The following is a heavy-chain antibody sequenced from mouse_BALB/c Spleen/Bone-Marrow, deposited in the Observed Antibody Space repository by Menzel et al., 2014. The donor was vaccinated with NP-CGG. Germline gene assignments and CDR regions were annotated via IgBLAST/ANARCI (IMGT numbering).Heavy chain of an antibody. CDR3: ARSDYRYDPLAY. D-gene: IGHD2-14*01. Sequence: QVTLKESGAELVMPGASVKMSCKASGHTFTDYWMHWVKQRPGQGLEWIGAIDTSDSYTSYNQKFKGKATLTVDESSNTAYMQLSSLTSEDSAVYYCARSDYRYDPLAYWGQGTLVTVSA. CDR1: GHTFTDYW. CDR2: IDTSDSYT. J-gene: IGHJ3*01. V-gene: IGHV1-69*01.